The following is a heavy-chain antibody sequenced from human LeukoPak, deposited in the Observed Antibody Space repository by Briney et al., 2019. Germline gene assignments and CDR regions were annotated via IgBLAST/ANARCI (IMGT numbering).Heavy chain of an antibody. Sequence: QSGMSLRLSCAASGFTFDDYAMHWVPQAPGKGLVGGIDPSWHSAGKGYTDSVRRRITISRYIAKHYLYLPKKTLRAADGALYYCGKALEPLAQWSSTGCLSPFDACGEATLVTVSS. CDR1: GFTFDDYA. CDR2: PSWHSAGK. J-gene: IGHJ5*02. V-gene: IGHV3-9*01. CDR3: GKALEPLAQWSSTGCLSPFDA. D-gene: IGHD2-2*01.